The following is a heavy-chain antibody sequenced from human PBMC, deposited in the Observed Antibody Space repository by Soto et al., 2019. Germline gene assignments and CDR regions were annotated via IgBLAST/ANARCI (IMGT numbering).Heavy chain of an antibody. J-gene: IGHJ4*02. CDR3: AKARCSTTNCYVPDY. CDR1: GFTFSSYA. V-gene: IGHV3-23*01. CDR2: ISGSGGNT. Sequence: PGGSLRLSCAVSGFTFSSYAMSWVRQAPGKGPEWVSSISGSGGNTYYADSVKGRFTISRDNPKRTLYLQMNNLRAEDTAVYYCAKARCSTTNCYVPDYWGQGTLITVSS. D-gene: IGHD2-2*01.